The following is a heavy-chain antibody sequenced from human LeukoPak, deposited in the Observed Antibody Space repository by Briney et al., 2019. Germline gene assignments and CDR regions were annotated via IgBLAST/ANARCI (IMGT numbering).Heavy chain of an antibody. J-gene: IGHJ6*03. V-gene: IGHV3-23*01. CDR2: ISGSGGST. D-gene: IGHD2-2*01. CDR1: GFTFSSYA. CDR3: AKDTCSSTSCYFIYYYYMDV. Sequence: GGSLRLSCAASGFTFSSYAMSWVRQAPGKGLEWVSAISGSGGSTYYADSVKGRFTIYRDNSKNTLYLQMNSLRAEDTAVYYCAKDTCSSTSCYFIYYYYMDVWGKGTTVTVSS.